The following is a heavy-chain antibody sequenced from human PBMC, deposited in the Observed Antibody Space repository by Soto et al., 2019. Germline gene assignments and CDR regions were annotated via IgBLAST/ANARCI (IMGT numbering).Heavy chain of an antibody. V-gene: IGHV3-33*01. J-gene: IGHJ6*02. CDR2: IWSDGSNK. CDR1: GFTFSNYG. Sequence: GGSLRLSCAASGFTFSNYGMHWVRQAPGKGLEWVAVIWSDGSNKYYADSVKGRFTISRDNSKNTLYVQMNSLRAEDTAVYYCARDRGPTKPRGLWSGYSYYYTLDVWGQGTTVTVSS. D-gene: IGHD3-3*01. CDR3: ARDRGPTKPRGLWSGYSYYYTLDV.